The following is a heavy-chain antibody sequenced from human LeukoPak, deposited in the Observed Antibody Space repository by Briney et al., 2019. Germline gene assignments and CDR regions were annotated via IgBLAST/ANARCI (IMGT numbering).Heavy chain of an antibody. CDR2: INPNSGGT. J-gene: IGHJ4*02. CDR3: ARDWTTRRVVTQLDY. Sequence: ASVKVSGKASGYTFTGYYMHWVRQAPGQGLEWMGWINPNSGGTNYAQKFQGRVTMSRDTSISTAYMELSRLRSDDTAVYYCARDWTTRRVVTQLDYWGQGTLVTVSS. V-gene: IGHV1-2*02. CDR1: GYTFTGYY. D-gene: IGHD3-22*01.